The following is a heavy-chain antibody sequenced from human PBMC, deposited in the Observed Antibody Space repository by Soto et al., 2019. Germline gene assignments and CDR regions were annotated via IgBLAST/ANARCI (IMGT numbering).Heavy chain of an antibody. CDR3: ARSGAWELLWCLDY. CDR2: ISSSSGTI. Sequence: EVQLVESGRGLIQPGGSLRLSCAASGFTFSSYSMNWVRQAPGKGLEWVAYISSSSGTIYYADSVKGRFTISRDNAKNSLYRQMSRLRDEDTAVYYCARSGAWELLWCLDYWGQGTLVTVSS. J-gene: IGHJ4*02. D-gene: IGHD1-26*01. V-gene: IGHV3-48*02. CDR1: GFTFSSYS.